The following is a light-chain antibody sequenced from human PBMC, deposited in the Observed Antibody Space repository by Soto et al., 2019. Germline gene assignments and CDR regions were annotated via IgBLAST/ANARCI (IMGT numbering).Light chain of an antibody. CDR1: NSDDGSYNL. CDR2: EVS. J-gene: IGLJ1*01. Sequence: QSVLTQAASVTGSPGRSISICCTGTNSDDGSYNLVFWYQHHPGKAPKLMIYEVSKRLSGVSNRFSGSKSGNTSSLTISVFHAEDEADYYCCSYAGSSFYVFGTGTKVTVL. V-gene: IGLV2-23*02. CDR3: CSYAGSSFYV.